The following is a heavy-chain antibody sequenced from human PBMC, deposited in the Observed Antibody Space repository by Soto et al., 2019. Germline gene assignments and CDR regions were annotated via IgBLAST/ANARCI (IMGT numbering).Heavy chain of an antibody. CDR3: ARDMGGAGGGSGMDV. D-gene: IGHD1-26*01. CDR2: IIPIFGTA. Sequence: QVQLVQSGAEVKKPGSSVMVSCKASGGTFSTFTISWVRQAPGQGLEWMGGIIPIFGTADYAQKFQGRVTITADKSTSTAYMDLSSLRSEDTAVYYCARDMGGAGGGSGMDVWGQGTTVTVSS. CDR1: GGTFSTFT. V-gene: IGHV1-69*06. J-gene: IGHJ6*02.